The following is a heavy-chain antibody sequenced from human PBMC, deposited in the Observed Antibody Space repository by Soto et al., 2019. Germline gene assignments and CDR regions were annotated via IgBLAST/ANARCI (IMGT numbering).Heavy chain of an antibody. CDR2: IYYSGST. CDR1: GDSISSYY. D-gene: IGHD5-12*01. Sequence: SETLSLTCTDSGDSISSYYWSWIRQPPGKGLEWIGYIYYSGSTNYNPSLKSRVTISVDTPKNQFSLKLTSVTAADTAVYYCARGVATIGPWGQGTLVTVSS. J-gene: IGHJ5*02. V-gene: IGHV4-59*01. CDR3: ARGVATIGP.